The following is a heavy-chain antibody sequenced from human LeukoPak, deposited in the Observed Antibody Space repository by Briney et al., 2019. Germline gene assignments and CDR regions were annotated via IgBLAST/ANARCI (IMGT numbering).Heavy chain of an antibody. Sequence: GGSLRLSCAASGFTVSSNYMCWVRQAPGKGLEWVSVIYSGGSTYYADSVKGRFTISKDNSKNALYLQMNSLRAEDTAVYYCASPMTKGGAFDIWGQGTMVTVSS. V-gene: IGHV3-66*01. CDR2: IYSGGST. D-gene: IGHD4-11*01. CDR1: GFTVSSNY. J-gene: IGHJ3*02. CDR3: ASPMTKGGAFDI.